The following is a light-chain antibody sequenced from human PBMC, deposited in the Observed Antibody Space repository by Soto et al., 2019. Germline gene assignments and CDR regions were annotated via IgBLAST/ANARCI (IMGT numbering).Light chain of an antibody. Sequence: EIVFTHSPGTLSFSPVERATLSCRASQSVSSSYLAWYQQKPGQAPRLLIYNASSRATGIPDRFSGSGSGTDFTLTINRLEPEDFAVYYCQQFSSYPLTFGGGTKVDI. CDR1: QSVSSSY. CDR3: QQFSSYPLT. J-gene: IGKJ4*01. CDR2: NAS. V-gene: IGKV3-20*01.